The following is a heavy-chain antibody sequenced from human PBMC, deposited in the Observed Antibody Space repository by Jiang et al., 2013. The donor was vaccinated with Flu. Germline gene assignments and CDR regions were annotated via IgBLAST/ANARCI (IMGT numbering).Heavy chain of an antibody. J-gene: IGHJ5*01. V-gene: IGHV3-30*18. D-gene: IGHD3-3*01. CDR3: AKMGLYYDFWSGILNLHDS. Sequence: EWVAVISYDGSSKYYADSVKGRFTISRDNPKNTLYLQMSSLRGEDTAVYYCAKMGLYYDFWSGILNLHDSWGQGTLVTVSS. CDR2: ISYDGSSK.